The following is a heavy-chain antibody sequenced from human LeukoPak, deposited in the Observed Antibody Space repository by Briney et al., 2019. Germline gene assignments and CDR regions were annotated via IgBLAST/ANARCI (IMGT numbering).Heavy chain of an antibody. CDR3: ATSSDWRFDY. CDR1: GFTFSDYY. D-gene: IGHD6-19*01. V-gene: IGHV3-11*06. Sequence: SGGSLRLSGAASGFTFSDYYMSWIRQAPGKGLEWLSNINRSGTNTNYADSVKGRFTISRDNAKNSLYLQMNSLRAEDTAAYYCATSSDWRFDYWGQGTLVTVSS. J-gene: IGHJ4*02. CDR2: INRSGTNT.